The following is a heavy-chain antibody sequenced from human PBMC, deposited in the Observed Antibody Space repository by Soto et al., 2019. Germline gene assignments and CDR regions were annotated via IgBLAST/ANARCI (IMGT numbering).Heavy chain of an antibody. CDR2: INHSGST. Sequence: SETLSLTCAVYGGSFRGYYWSWIRQPPGKGLEWIGEINHSGSTNYNPSLKSRVTISVDTSKNQCSLKLSSVTAADTAVYYCARTGGSGSYYSSYYYKGMAGWRQGATVTVSS. D-gene: IGHD3-10*01. V-gene: IGHV4-34*01. CDR3: ARTGGSGSYYSSYYYKGMAG. J-gene: IGHJ6*02. CDR1: GGSFRGYY.